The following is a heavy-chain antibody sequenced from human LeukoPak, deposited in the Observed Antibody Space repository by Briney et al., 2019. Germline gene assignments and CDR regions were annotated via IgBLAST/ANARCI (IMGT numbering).Heavy chain of an antibody. CDR1: GYTFTGYY. D-gene: IGHD4-17*01. CDR2: INPNSGGT. Sequence: ASVKVSCKASGYTFTGYYMHWVRQAPGQGLEWMGWINPNSGGTNYAQKFQGRVTMTRDTSISTAYMELSRLRSDDTAVYYCARTMTTVTTARYNWFDPWGQGTLVTVSS. J-gene: IGHJ5*02. V-gene: IGHV1-2*02. CDR3: ARTMTTVTTARYNWFDP.